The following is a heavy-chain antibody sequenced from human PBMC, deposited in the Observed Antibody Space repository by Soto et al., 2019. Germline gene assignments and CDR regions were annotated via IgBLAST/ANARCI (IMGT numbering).Heavy chain of an antibody. CDR3: AREGRDSSGYYYGWFDP. D-gene: IGHD3-22*01. Sequence: SETLSLTCSVSGGSISSSTHYWGWIRQPPGKGLEWIGSIYYSGSTYYNPSLKSRVTISVDTSKNQFSLKLSSVTAADTAVYYCAREGRDSSGYYYGWFDPWGQGTLVTVSS. V-gene: IGHV4-39*02. CDR1: GGSISSSTHY. CDR2: IYYSGST. J-gene: IGHJ5*02.